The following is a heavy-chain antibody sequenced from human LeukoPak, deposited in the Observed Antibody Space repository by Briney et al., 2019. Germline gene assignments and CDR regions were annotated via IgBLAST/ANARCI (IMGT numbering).Heavy chain of an antibody. D-gene: IGHD3-10*01. J-gene: IGHJ5*02. CDR3: ARDSGGRELLMGNWFDP. Sequence: PGESLRLSCAASGFTFSSYAMHWVRQAPGKGLEYVSAISSNGGSTYYANSVKGRFTISRDNSKNTLYLQMGSLRAEDMAVCYCARDSGGRELLMGNWFDPWGQGTLVTVSS. CDR2: ISSNGGST. V-gene: IGHV3-64*01. CDR1: GFTFSSYA.